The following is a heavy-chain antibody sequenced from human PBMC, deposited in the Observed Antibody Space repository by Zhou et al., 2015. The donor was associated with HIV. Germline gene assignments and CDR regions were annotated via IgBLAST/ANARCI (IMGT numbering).Heavy chain of an antibody. Sequence: QVQLVQSGAEVKKPGSSVKVSCKASGGTFSSYAISWVRQAPGQGLEWMGGIIPIFGTANYAQKFQGRVTITADESTSTAYMELSSLRSEDTAVYYCATTAVAPGADIGLAHYYYYMDVWGKGTTVTVSS. V-gene: IGHV1-69*12. CDR2: IIPIFGTA. CDR3: ATTAVAPGADIGLAHYYYYMDV. D-gene: IGHD2-21*02. J-gene: IGHJ6*03. CDR1: GGTFSSYA.